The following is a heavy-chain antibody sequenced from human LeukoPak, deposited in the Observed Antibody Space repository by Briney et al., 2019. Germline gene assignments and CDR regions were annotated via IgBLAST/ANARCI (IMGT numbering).Heavy chain of an antibody. CDR1: GFTFSSYG. J-gene: IGHJ4*02. V-gene: IGHV3-33*01. CDR3: ARSVGQGAGPNYVQYY. CDR2: IWYDGSYK. Sequence: GGSLRLSCAASGFTFSSYGMNWVRQAPGKGLEWVAFIWYDGSYKYYADSAMGRFTISRDNSKNTLYLQMNSLRAEDTAVYYCARSVGQGAGPNYVQYYWGQGSLVAVSS. D-gene: IGHD1-7*01.